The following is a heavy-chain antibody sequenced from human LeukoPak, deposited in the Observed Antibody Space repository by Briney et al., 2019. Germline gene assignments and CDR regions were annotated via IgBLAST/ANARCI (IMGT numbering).Heavy chain of an antibody. CDR2: IIPIFGTA. CDR1: GGTFSSYA. D-gene: IGHD2-21*02. CDR3: ARERAYCGGDCLGDYFDY. J-gene: IGHJ4*02. Sequence: SVKVSCKASGGTFSSYAISWVRQAPGQGLEWMGGIIPIFGTANYAQKFQGRVTITADKSTSTAYMELSSLRSEDTAVYYCARERAYCGGDCLGDYFDYWGQGTLVTVSS. V-gene: IGHV1-69*06.